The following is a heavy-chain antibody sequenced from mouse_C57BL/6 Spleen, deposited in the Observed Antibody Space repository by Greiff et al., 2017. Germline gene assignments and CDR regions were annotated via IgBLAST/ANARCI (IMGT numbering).Heavy chain of an antibody. CDR2: ISSGGSYT. Sequence: EVHLVESGGDLVKPGGSLKLSCAASGFTFSSYGMSWVRQTPDKRLEWVATISSGGSYTYYPDSVKGRFTISRDNAKNTLYLQMSSLKSEDTAMYYCARRGYDYDDAMDYWGQGTSVTVSS. D-gene: IGHD2-4*01. V-gene: IGHV5-6*01. CDR3: ARRGYDYDDAMDY. J-gene: IGHJ4*01. CDR1: GFTFSSYG.